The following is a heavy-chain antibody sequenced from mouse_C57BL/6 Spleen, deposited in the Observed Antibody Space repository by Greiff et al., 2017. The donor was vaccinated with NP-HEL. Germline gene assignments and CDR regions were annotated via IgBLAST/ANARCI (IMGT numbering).Heavy chain of an antibody. J-gene: IGHJ2*01. CDR1: GFTFSDYG. Sequence: EVQVVESGGGLVKPGGSLKLSCAASGFTFSDYGMHWVRQAPEKGLEWVAYISSGSSTIYYADTVKGRFTISRDNAKNTLFLQMTSLRSEDTAMYYCARHFSHFDYWGQGTTLTVSS. CDR2: ISSGSSTI. CDR3: ARHFSHFDY. V-gene: IGHV5-17*01.